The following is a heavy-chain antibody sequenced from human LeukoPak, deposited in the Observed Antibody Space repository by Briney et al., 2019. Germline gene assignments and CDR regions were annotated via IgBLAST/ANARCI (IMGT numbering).Heavy chain of an antibody. CDR3: ARLQQLVEYYFDY. CDR2: IYYSGST. J-gene: IGHJ4*02. CDR1: GGSISSSSYY. V-gene: IGHV4-39*01. Sequence: PSETLSLTCTVSGGSISSSSYYWGWIRQPPGKGLEWIGSIYYSGSTYYNPSLKSRVTISVDTSKNQFSLKLSSVTAADTAVYYCARLQQLVEYYFDYWGQGTLVTVSS. D-gene: IGHD6-13*01.